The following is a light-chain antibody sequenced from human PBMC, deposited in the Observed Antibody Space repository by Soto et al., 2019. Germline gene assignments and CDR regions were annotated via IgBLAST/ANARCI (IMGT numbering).Light chain of an antibody. J-gene: IGKJ3*01. CDR1: QGIRNF. CDR2: AAS. CDR3: QKYSSVPV. Sequence: DIQMTQSPTSLSASVGDRVTITCRASQGIRNFVAWYQQKPGKAPKLLIYAASTLQSGVPPRFSGSGSGTHFTLTINSLQPEDVATYSCQKYSSVPVFGPGTKVEIK. V-gene: IGKV1-27*01.